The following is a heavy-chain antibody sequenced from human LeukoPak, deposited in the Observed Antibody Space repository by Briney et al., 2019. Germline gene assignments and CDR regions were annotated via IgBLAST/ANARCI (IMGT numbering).Heavy chain of an antibody. Sequence: TSETLSLTCAVYGGSFSGYYWSWNRQPPGKGLEWIGEINHSGSTNYNPSLKSRVTISVDTSKNQFSLKLSSVTAADTAVYYCASKLEYSTSSGIYWGQGTLVTVSS. D-gene: IGHD6-6*01. CDR2: INHSGST. V-gene: IGHV4-34*01. J-gene: IGHJ4*02. CDR3: ASKLEYSTSSGIY. CDR1: GGSFSGYY.